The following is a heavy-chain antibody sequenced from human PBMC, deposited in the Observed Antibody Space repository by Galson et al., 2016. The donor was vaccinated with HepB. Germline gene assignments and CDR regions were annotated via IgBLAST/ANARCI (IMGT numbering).Heavy chain of an antibody. CDR2: IYWDDDS. V-gene: IGHV2-5*02. CDR3: AHSRYYVSGSLDY. D-gene: IGHD3-10*01. CDR1: GFSLSTSGVG. Sequence: PALVKPTQTLTLTCTFSGFSLSTSGVGVGWIRQPPGQGLEWLGIIYWDDDSRYSSSLKSRLTITKDTSKNQVVLTMTKVGPVDTATYYCAHSRYYVSGSLDYWGQGTLVTVSS. J-gene: IGHJ4*02.